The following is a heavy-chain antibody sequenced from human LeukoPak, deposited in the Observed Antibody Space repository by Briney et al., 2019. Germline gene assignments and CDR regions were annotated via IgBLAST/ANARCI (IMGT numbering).Heavy chain of an antibody. CDR2: VSYGGSHK. CDR1: GFTSDSYS. CDR3: ARDRSGPGYHFDY. Sequence: PGGSLRLSCAASGFTSDSYSIHWVRQAPGKGLEWVALVSYGGSHKYYIDSVKDRFTISRDNSKNAMYLQMNSLGPEDTAVYYCARDRSGPGYHFDYWGQGTLVTVSS. J-gene: IGHJ4*02. D-gene: IGHD1-1*01. V-gene: IGHV3-30-3*01.